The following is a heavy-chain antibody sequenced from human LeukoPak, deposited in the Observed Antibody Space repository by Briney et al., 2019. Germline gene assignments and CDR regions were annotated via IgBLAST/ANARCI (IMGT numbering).Heavy chain of an antibody. CDR2: INPNSGGT. CDR1: GYTFTGYY. CDR3: ARDLFSGSYHPFDY. V-gene: IGHV1-2*06. J-gene: IGHJ4*02. D-gene: IGHD1-26*01. Sequence: ASVEVSCKASGYTFTGYYMHWVRQAPGQGLEWMGRINPNSGGTNYAQKFQGRVTMTRDTSISTAYMELSRLTSDDTAVYYCARDLFSGSYHPFDYWGQGTLVTVSS.